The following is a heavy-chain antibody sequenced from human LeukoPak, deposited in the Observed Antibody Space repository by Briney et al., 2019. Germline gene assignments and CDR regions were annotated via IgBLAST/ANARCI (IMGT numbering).Heavy chain of an antibody. CDR3: ARDRRYDFWSGYLRRYHWFDP. D-gene: IGHD3-3*01. CDR2: ISAYNGNT. Sequence: GASVKVSCKASGYTFTSYGISWVRQAPGQGLEWMGWISAYNGNTNYAQKLQGRVTMTTDTSTSTAYMELRSLRSDDTAVYYCARDRRYDFWSGYLRRYHWFDPWGQGTLVTVSS. J-gene: IGHJ5*02. V-gene: IGHV1-18*01. CDR1: GYTFTSYG.